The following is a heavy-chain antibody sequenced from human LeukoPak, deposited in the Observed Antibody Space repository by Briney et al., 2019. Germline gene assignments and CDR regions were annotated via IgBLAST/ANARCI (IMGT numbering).Heavy chain of an antibody. V-gene: IGHV3-48*01. D-gene: IGHD5-12*01. J-gene: IGHJ4*01. CDR3: ARDHRYAFDN. CDR2: IGISSGNT. Sequence: GGSLRLSCAASGFNFIDYSMNWVRQAPGKGLEWISYIGISSGNTKYADSVKGRFTISRDKARNSLYLQMNSLRVEDAAVYYCARDHRYAFDNWGHGTLVTVSS. CDR1: GFNFIDYS.